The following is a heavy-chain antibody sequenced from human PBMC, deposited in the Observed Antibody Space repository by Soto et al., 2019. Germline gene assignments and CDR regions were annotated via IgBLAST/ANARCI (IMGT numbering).Heavy chain of an antibody. CDR1: GFTFSSYA. D-gene: IGHD2-15*01. V-gene: IGHV3-23*01. Sequence: PVGSLRLSCAASGFTFSSYAMSWVRQAPGKGLEWVSAISGSGGSTYYADSVKGRFTISRDNSKNTLYLQMNSLRTEDTAVYYCAKEAGRDHGYYYYYMDVWGKGTTVTVSS. CDR3: AKEAGRDHGYYYYYMDV. CDR2: ISGSGGST. J-gene: IGHJ6*03.